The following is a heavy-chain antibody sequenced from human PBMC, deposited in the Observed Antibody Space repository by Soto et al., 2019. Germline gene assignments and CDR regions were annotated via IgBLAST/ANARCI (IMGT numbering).Heavy chain of an antibody. CDR3: AIGNPDWFDP. D-gene: IGHD1-1*01. Sequence: SETLSLTCAVSGYSISSGLYLGWIRQPLGKGLEWIGTIYRGGITYYNPSLKSRVTISIDTSKNHFSLRLSSVTATDTAVYFCAIGNPDWFDPWGQGTLVTVSS. CDR1: GYSISSGLY. J-gene: IGHJ5*02. CDR2: IYRGGIT. V-gene: IGHV4-38-2*01.